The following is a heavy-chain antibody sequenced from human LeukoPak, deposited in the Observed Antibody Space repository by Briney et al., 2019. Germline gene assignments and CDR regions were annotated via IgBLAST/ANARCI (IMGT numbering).Heavy chain of an antibody. CDR2: ISYDGSNK. D-gene: IGHD3-22*01. V-gene: IGHV3-30*18. CDR1: GFTFSSYG. J-gene: IGHJ4*02. Sequence: GGSLRLSCAASGFTFSSYGMHWVRQAPGKGLEWVAVISYDGSNKYYADSVKGRFTISRDNSKNTLYLQMNSLRAEDTAVYYCAKAEREVSPYYYDSSGYQLVDYWGQGTLVTVSS. CDR3: AKAEREVSPYYYDSSGYQLVDY.